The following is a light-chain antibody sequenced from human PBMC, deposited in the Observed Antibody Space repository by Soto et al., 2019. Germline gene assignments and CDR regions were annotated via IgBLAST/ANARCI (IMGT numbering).Light chain of an antibody. CDR2: GAS. CDR3: QQCGGSPT. Sequence: EILLTQSPGTLSLSPGERATLSCRASQSVSSSYFAWYQQKPGQAPRLLIYGASSRATGIPDRFSGSGSGTDFTLSISKVEPEDFAVYYCQQCGGSPTFGQGTKVDIK. CDR1: QSVSSSY. J-gene: IGKJ1*01. V-gene: IGKV3-20*01.